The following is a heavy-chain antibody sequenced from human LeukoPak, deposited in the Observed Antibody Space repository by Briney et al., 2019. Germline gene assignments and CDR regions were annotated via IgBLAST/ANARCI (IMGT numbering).Heavy chain of an antibody. J-gene: IGHJ5*02. CDR3: ARAEDSSGYYAPNWFAP. D-gene: IGHD3-22*01. Sequence: PGGSLRLSCAASGFTFNTYTMSWVRQASGKGLEWVSVISGNGGDTFYADSVKGRFTTSRDNSKDMLYLQMNSLRAEDTAVYYCARAEDSSGYYAPNWFAPGGKGPLVTVSS. CDR2: ISGNGGDT. V-gene: IGHV3-23*01. CDR1: GFTFNTYT.